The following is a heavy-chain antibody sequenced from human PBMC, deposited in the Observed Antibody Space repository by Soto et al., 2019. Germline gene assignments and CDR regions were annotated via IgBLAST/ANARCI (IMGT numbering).Heavy chain of an antibody. CDR3: ASGNAWEVILAY. CDR1: GASINSGGYY. Sequence: SETLSLTCTVSGASINSGGYYWSWIRQLPGKGLEWIGYIYFSGSTYYNPSLESRATISLDTSQNQFSLKLSSVTAADTAVYYCASGNAWEVILAYWGQGTLVTVSS. CDR2: IYFSGST. V-gene: IGHV4-31*03. D-gene: IGHD3-16*02. J-gene: IGHJ4*02.